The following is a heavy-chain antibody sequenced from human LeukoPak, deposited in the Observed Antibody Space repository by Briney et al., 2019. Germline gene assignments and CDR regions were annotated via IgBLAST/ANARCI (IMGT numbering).Heavy chain of an antibody. CDR2: IYYSGST. CDR1: GGSISSSSYY. CDR3: ARGKLHYPYNWFDP. V-gene: IGHV4-39*01. Sequence: PSETLSLTCTVSGGSISSSSYYWGWIRQPPGKGLEWIGSIYYSGSTYYNPSLKSRVTISVDTSKNQFSLKLSSVTAADTAVYYCARGKLHYPYNWFDPWGQGTLVTVSS. J-gene: IGHJ5*02. D-gene: IGHD1-7*01.